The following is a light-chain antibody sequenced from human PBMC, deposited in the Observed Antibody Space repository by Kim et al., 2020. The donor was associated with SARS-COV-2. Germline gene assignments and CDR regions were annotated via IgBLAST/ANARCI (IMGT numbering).Light chain of an antibody. CDR3: QHYGSSSWT. J-gene: IGKJ1*01. CDR1: QSVSSTN. CDR2: GAS. Sequence: SPGERATLSCRASQSVSSTNLAWYQQKPGQAPRLLIYGASSRATGIPDRFSGSGSGTDFTLTINRLEPEDFAVFYCQHYGSSSWTFGQGTKVDIK. V-gene: IGKV3-20*01.